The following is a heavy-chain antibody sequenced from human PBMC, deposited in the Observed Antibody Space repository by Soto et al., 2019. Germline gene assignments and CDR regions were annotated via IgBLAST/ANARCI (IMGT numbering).Heavy chain of an antibody. CDR2: IYYSGST. V-gene: IGHV4-31*03. CDR1: GGSISSGGYY. J-gene: IGHJ6*02. D-gene: IGHD2-2*01. Sequence: PSETLSLTCTVSGGSISSGGYYWSWIRQHPGKGLEWIGYIYYSGSTYYNPSLKSRVTISVDTSKNQFSLKLSSVTAADTAVYYCARASIVVVPAADYGMDVWGQGTTVTVS. CDR3: ARASIVVVPAADYGMDV.